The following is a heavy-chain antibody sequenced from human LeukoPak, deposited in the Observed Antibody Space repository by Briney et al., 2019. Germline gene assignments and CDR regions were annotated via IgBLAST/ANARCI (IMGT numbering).Heavy chain of an antibody. CDR2: INSDGSVT. D-gene: IGHD5-18*01. V-gene: IGHV3-74*01. J-gene: IGHJ6*02. Sequence: GGSLRLSCAASGFTFTTYWMHWVRQAPGKGLVWVSHINSDGSVTSYADSVKGRFTISRDNAKNTLYLQMNSLRAEDTAVYYCARDAVDTANAVWGQGTTVTVSS. CDR3: ARDAVDTANAV. CDR1: GFTFTTYW.